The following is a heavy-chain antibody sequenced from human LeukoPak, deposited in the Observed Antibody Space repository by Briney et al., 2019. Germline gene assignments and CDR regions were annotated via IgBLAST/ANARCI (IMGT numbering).Heavy chain of an antibody. CDR1: GGPISIGDYY. Sequence: SETLSLTCTVSGGPISIGDYYWGWIRQPPGMGPEWIGSINYRGTTYYNPSLQSRVALSVDTSKHQSPLQLPSVTATDTAVYYCARVSRDSGNYYTFLDYWGQGTLVTVSS. D-gene: IGHD1-26*01. V-gene: IGHV4-39*06. CDR2: INYRGTT. J-gene: IGHJ4*02. CDR3: ARVSRDSGNYYTFLDY.